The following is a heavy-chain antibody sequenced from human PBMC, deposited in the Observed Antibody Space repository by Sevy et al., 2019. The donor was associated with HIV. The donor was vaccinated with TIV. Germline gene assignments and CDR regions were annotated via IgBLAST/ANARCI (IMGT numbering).Heavy chain of an antibody. Sequence: GGSLRLSCTASGFISSPYWMHWVRQAPGKGLVWVSRINPDGSVTSYADAVKGRFTISRDNAENTLYLQMNNLRAVDRAEYYCAYAEYYYDGSGYTWFDPWGQGTLVTVSS. V-gene: IGHV3-74*01. D-gene: IGHD3-22*01. J-gene: IGHJ5*02. CDR2: INPDGSVT. CDR3: AYAEYYYDGSGYTWFDP. CDR1: GFISSPYW.